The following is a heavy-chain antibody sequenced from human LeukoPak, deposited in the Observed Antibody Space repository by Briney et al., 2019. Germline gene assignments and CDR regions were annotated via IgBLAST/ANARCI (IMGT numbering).Heavy chain of an antibody. V-gene: IGHV1-18*01. D-gene: IGHD3-3*01. CDR3: ARGARRITIFGVPLGDWFDP. Sequence: ASVKVSCKASGYTFTSYGISGVRQAPGQGLEWMGWISAYNGNTNYAQKLQGRVTMTTDTSTSTAYMELRSLRSDDTAVYYCARGARRITIFGVPLGDWFDPWGQGTLVTVSS. CDR1: GYTFTSYG. CDR2: ISAYNGNT. J-gene: IGHJ5*02.